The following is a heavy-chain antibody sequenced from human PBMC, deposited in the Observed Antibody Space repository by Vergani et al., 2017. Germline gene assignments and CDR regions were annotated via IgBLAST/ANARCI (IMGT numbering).Heavy chain of an antibody. J-gene: IGHJ5*02. V-gene: IGHV4-61*02. CDR2: IYTSGST. Sequence: QVQLQESGPGLVKPSQTLSLTCTVSGGSISSGSYYWSWIRQPAGEGLEWIGLIYTSGSTNYNPSLKSRVTISVDTSKNQFSLKLSSVTAADTAVYYCARVVQQRSKGWFDPWSEGTLVTVSS. CDR1: GGSISSGSYY. D-gene: IGHD6-13*01. CDR3: ARVVQQRSKGWFDP.